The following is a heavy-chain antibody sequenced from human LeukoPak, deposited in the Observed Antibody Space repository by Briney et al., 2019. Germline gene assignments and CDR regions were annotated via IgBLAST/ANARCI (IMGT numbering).Heavy chain of an antibody. V-gene: IGHV2-5*02. CDR1: GFSLSTSGVG. J-gene: IGHJ5*02. CDR3: AHSLGYCSGGSCYSYWFDP. D-gene: IGHD2-15*01. CDR2: IYWDDDK. Sequence: SGPTLVNPTQTLTLTCTFSGFSLSTSGVGVGWIRQPPGKALEWLALIYWDDDKRYSPSLKSRLTITKDTSKNQVVLTMTNMDPVDTATYYCAHSLGYCSGGSCYSYWFDPWGQGTLVTVSS.